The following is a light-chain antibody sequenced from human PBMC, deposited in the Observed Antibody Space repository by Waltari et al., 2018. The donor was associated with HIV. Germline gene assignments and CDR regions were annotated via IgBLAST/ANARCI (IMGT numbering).Light chain of an antibody. J-gene: IGLJ2*01. CDR2: DVR. Sequence: QSALTQPASVSGSPGQSLTISCTGTSSDVGGYNYVSWYQQHPGKAPKLMIYDVRNRPSGVSNRFSGSKSGNTASQTISGLQAEDEADYYCSSYTSSSTLDVVFGGGTKLTVL. CDR1: SSDVGGYNY. V-gene: IGLV2-14*03. CDR3: SSYTSSSTLDVV.